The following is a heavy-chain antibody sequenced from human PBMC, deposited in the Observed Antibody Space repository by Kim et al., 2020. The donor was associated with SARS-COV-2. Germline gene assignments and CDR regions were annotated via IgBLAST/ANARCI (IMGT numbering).Heavy chain of an antibody. CDR3: ARDSTSALDI. V-gene: IGHV3-30*04. CDR1: GFIFSRYA. J-gene: IGHJ3*02. CDR2: ISYDGSNE. Sequence: GGSLRLSCAAAGFIFSRYAMTWVRQAPGKGLEWVTIISYDGSNEYYIDSVKGRFTISRDDSKNTLYLLMNSLRAEDTGVYYCARDSTSALDIWGQGTMGT.